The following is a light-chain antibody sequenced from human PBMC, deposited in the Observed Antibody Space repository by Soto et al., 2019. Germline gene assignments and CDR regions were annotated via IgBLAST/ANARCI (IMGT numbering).Light chain of an antibody. J-gene: IGLJ3*02. Sequence: QSLLTQPPSASGTPGQRVTISCSGSSSNIRSNTVNWFQQLPGTAPKLLIYSNNQRPSGVPDRFSGSKSGTSASLAISGLQSEDEADYYCAAWDGSLNGWVFGGGTKLTVL. CDR3: AAWDGSLNGWV. CDR2: SNN. V-gene: IGLV1-44*01. CDR1: SSNIRSNT.